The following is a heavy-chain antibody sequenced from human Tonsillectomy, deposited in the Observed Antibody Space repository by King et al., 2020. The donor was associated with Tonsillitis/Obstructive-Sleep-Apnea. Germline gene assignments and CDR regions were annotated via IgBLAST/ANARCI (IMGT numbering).Heavy chain of an antibody. CDR2: ISGSGGST. D-gene: IGHD3-16*01. CDR3: AKDQQDSSPPYVYYYMGV. J-gene: IGHJ6*03. CDR1: GFTFSSYA. V-gene: IGHV3-23*04. Sequence: VQLVESGGGLVQPGGSLRLSCAASGFTFSSYAMIWVRQAPGKGLEWVSDISGSGGSTYYADSVKGRVTISRDNSKNTLYLQMNSLRAEDTAVYYCAKDQQDSSPPYVYYYMGVWGKGTTVTVSS.